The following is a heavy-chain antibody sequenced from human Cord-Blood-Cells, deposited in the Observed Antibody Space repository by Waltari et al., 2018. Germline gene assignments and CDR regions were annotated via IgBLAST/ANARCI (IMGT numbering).Heavy chain of an antibody. V-gene: IGHV1-24*01. Sequence: QVQLVQSGAEVKKPGASVKVSGKVSGYTLTELSMHWVRQAPGKGVEWMGGVDPEDGETIYAPTFQGRVTITEDTSTDTAYMELSSLRSEDTAVYYCATEEGFRPSYDMDVWGQGTTVTVSS. D-gene: IGHD3-10*01. CDR3: ATEEGFRPSYDMDV. CDR2: VDPEDGET. J-gene: IGHJ6*02. CDR1: GYTLTELS.